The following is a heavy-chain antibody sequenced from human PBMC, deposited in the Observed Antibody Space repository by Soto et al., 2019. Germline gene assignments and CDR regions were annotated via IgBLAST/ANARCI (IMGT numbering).Heavy chain of an antibody. CDR1: GYTFTSYG. J-gene: IGHJ5*02. Sequence: ASVKVSCKASGYTFTSYGISWVRQAPGQGLEWMGWISAYNGNTNYAQKLQGRVTMTTDTSTSTAYMELRSPRSDDTAVYYCARHTYSSGWYGRFDPWGQGTLVTVSS. V-gene: IGHV1-18*04. CDR3: ARHTYSSGWYGRFDP. D-gene: IGHD6-19*01. CDR2: ISAYNGNT.